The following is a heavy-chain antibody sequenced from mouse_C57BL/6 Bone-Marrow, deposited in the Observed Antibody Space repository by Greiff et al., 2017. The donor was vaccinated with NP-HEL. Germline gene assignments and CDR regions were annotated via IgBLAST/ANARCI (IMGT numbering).Heavy chain of an antibody. CDR2: IYPRSGNT. CDR3: AREERVYYCNFDY. J-gene: IGHJ2*01. D-gene: IGHD2-1*01. Sequence: VKLQQSGAELARPGASVKLSCKASGYTFTSYGISWVKQRPGQGLEWIGEIYPRSGNTYYNEKFKGQATLTADKASSTVYMELRSLTSEDSAVYFCAREERVYYCNFDYGGQGTTLTVSS. V-gene: IGHV1-81*01. CDR1: GYTFTSYG.